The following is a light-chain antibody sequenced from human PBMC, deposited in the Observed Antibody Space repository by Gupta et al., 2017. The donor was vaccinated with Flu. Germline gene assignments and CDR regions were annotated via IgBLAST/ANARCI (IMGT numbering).Light chain of an antibody. CDR2: GAS. Sequence: EIVLMQSPGTLSLSPGESATLSCRASQSVSSIYIAWYQQKPGQPPRLLIYGASSRDTGIPDRFSGSGYGTDFTLTISRREPEDFAVYYCQQYVSSLSYTFGQGTKLEIK. V-gene: IGKV3-20*01. CDR1: QSVSSIY. CDR3: QQYVSSLSYT. J-gene: IGKJ2*01.